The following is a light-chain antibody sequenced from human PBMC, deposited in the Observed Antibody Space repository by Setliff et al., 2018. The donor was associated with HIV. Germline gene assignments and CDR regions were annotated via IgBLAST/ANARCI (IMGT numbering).Light chain of an antibody. J-gene: IGLJ2*01. CDR2: EVT. CDR3: SLYTTTTPCV. CDR1: TNDIGNYDC. V-gene: IGLV2-18*01. Sequence: QSALTQPPSVSGSPGQSVTISCTGTTNDIGNYDCVSWYQQTPGTAPKLIISEVTNRPSEVPDRFSGSKSGNTASLTISGLQAEDEAEYYCSLYTTTTPCVFGGGTKVTVL.